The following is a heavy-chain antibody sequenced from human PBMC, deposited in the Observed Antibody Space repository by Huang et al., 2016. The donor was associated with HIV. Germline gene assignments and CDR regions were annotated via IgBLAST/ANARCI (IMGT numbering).Heavy chain of an antibody. CDR2: ISASSGDT. J-gene: IGHJ3*02. CDR3: ARDPKYHRIGYYRQRRGIDI. V-gene: IGHV1-18*01. CDR1: GHTFISYG. Sequence: QIQLMQSGPELKQPGASVKVSCKAYGHTFISYGITWVRQAPGQGPEWLGRISASSGDTEYAQKFQGRVTLTTDTSTNIAYIELRSLRSDDTAKYYWARDPKYHRIGYYRQRRGIDIWGQGTMVIVSS. D-gene: IGHD3-22*01.